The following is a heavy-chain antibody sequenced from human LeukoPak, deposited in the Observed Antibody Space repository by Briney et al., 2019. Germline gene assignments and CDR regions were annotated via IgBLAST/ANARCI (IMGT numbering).Heavy chain of an antibody. D-gene: IGHD3-22*01. CDR1: GFTFDDYA. CDR2: ISWNSGSI. V-gene: IGHV3-9*01. CDR3: AKDVDDSRGDYYVFEY. Sequence: GGSLRLSCTASGFTFDDYARHWVRQAPGKGLEWFSGISWNSGSIGYADSVKGRFTISRDNAKNSLYLQMNSLRADDTALYYCAKDVDDSRGDYYVFEYWGQGILVTVSS. J-gene: IGHJ4*02.